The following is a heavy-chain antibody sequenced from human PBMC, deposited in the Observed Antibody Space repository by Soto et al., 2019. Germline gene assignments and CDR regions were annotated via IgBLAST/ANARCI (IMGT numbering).Heavy chain of an antibody. Sequence: EVQLVESGGGLVQPGGSLRLSCAASGFTFSSYWMSWVRQAPGKGLEWVANIKQDGSEKYYVESVKGRFTISRDNAKNPLYLQMNSLRAEDTAVYYCARGYYDILTGSLYFDYWGQGTLVTVSS. D-gene: IGHD3-9*01. CDR2: IKQDGSEK. CDR1: GFTFSSYW. V-gene: IGHV3-7*03. J-gene: IGHJ4*02. CDR3: ARGYYDILTGSLYFDY.